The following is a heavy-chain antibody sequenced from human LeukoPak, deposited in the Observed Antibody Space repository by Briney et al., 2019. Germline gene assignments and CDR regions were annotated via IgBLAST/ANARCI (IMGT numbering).Heavy chain of an antibody. CDR3: ARDASGSYYSFDY. CDR1: GFSFSSHG. V-gene: IGHV3-33*01. J-gene: IGHJ4*02. CDR2: IWSDGSDK. Sequence: GGSLRLSCVASGFSFSSHGMHWVRQAPGKGLEWVAVIWSDGSDKYYAHSVKGRFTISRDNSKNTLYLQMNSLRAEDTALYYCARDASGSYYSFDYWGQGTLVTVSS. D-gene: IGHD1-26*01.